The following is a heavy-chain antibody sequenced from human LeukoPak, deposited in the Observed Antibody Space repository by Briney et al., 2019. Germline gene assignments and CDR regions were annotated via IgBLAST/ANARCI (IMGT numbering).Heavy chain of an antibody. CDR3: AKRTYYYDSSGYDY. CDR2: ISGSGGST. J-gene: IGHJ4*02. D-gene: IGHD3-22*01. CDR1: GFTFSSYA. Sequence: GGSLRLPCAASGFTFSSYAMSWVRQAPGKGLEWVSAISGSGGSTYYADSVEGRFTISRDNSKNTLYLQMNSLRAEDTAVYYCAKRTYYYDSSGYDYWGQGTLVTVSS. V-gene: IGHV3-23*01.